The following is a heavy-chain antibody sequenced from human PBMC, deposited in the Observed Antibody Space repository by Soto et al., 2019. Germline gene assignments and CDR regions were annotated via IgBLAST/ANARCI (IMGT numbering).Heavy chain of an antibody. D-gene: IGHD2-15*01. CDR2: INPSGGTT. Sequence: ASVTVSCQASGYTFTRYNVHWVRQAPGQGLEWMAIINPSGGTTYYVQKFEGRVTLTTDTSTSTVYMELSSLRSDDTAVYYCARVRGGGSEYFFDYWGQGTLVTVSS. CDR3: ARVRGGGSEYFFDY. V-gene: IGHV1-46*01. CDR1: GYTFTRYN. J-gene: IGHJ4*02.